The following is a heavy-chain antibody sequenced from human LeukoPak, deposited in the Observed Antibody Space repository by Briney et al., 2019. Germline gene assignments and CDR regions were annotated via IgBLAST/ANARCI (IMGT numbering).Heavy chain of an antibody. CDR3: ARGGYSYGPFDY. CDR1: GGSFGGYY. Sequence: PSETLSLTCAVYGGSFGGYYWSWIRQPPGKGLEWIGEINHSGSTNYNPSLKSRVTISVDTSKNQFSLKLSSVTAADTAVYYCARGGYSYGPFDYWGQGTLVTVSS. CDR2: INHSGST. J-gene: IGHJ4*02. D-gene: IGHD5-18*01. V-gene: IGHV4-34*01.